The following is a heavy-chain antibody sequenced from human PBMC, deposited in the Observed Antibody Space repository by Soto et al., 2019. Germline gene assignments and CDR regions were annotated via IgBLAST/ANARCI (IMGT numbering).Heavy chain of an antibody. CDR2: INPNSGDT. V-gene: IGHV1-2*06. CDR3: ARESGGATATLDSYYFYMDV. D-gene: IGHD5-12*01. Sequence: QVQLVQSGAEVKKPGASVTVSCKASGYTFSDYYLHWVRQAPGQGPEWMGRINPNSGDTKIAQKFQGRVTMTRDTSVRTAFMELNWLKPDDTAVYYCARESGGATATLDSYYFYMDVWGQGTTVTVSS. CDR1: GYTFSDYY. J-gene: IGHJ6*03.